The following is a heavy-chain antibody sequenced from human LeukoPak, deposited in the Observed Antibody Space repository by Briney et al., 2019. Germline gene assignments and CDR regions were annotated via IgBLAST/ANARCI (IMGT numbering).Heavy chain of an antibody. CDR2: IGSSGSSI. Sequence: GGSLRLSCAASGFTFSDYYMSWIRQAPGKGLEWISYIGSSGSSIYYADSVKGRFTVSRDNANNSVYLQMNSLRAEDTAVYYCARDRDYHISGKMRYWGQGILVTVSS. CDR1: GFTFSDYY. J-gene: IGHJ4*02. V-gene: IGHV3-11*01. CDR3: ARDRDYHISGKMRY. D-gene: IGHD3-10*01.